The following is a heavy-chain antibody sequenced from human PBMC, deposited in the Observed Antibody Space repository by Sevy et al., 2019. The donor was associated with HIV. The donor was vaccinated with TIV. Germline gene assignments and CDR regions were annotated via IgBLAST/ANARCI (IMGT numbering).Heavy chain of an antibody. J-gene: IGHJ5*02. V-gene: IGHV3-23*01. CDR1: GFTFSSYA. D-gene: IGHD2-8*01. Sequence: GGSLRLSCAASGFTFSSYAMNWVRQAPGKGLEWVSTITGGGGSTYYTDSVKGRFTISRVNSKNTLYLQMNSLRVEDTAVYYCAKNMVWFDPWGQGTLVTVSS. CDR3: AKNMVWFDP. CDR2: ITGGGGST.